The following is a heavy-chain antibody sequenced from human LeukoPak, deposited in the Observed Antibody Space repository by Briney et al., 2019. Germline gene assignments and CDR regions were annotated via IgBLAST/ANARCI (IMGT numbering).Heavy chain of an antibody. V-gene: IGHV1-58*02. CDR3: ARIAYCGGDCYTTYFDY. CDR1: GFTFTSSA. Sequence: SVKVSCKASGFTFTSSAMQWVRQARGQRLEWIGWIVVGSGNTNYAQKFQERVTITRDMSTSTAYMELSSLRSDDTAVYYCARIAYCGGDCYTTYFDYWGQGTLVTVSS. J-gene: IGHJ4*02. CDR2: IVVGSGNT. D-gene: IGHD2-21*01.